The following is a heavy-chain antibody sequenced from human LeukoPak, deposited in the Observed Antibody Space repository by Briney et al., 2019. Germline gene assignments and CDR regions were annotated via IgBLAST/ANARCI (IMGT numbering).Heavy chain of an antibody. CDR3: ARMSYYDSSGDNWFDP. V-gene: IGHV1-69*06. CDR2: IIPIFGTA. J-gene: IGHJ5*02. CDR1: GGTFSNHA. Sequence: SVKVSCKASGGTFSNHAISWVRQAPGQGLEWMGGIIPIFGTAYCAQKFQGRVTIIADKSTSTAYMELSSLRSEDTAVYYCARMSYYDSSGDNWFDPWGQGTLVTVSS. D-gene: IGHD3-22*01.